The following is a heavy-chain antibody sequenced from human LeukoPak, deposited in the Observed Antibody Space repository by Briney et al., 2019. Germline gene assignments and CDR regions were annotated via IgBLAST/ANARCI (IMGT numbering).Heavy chain of an antibody. D-gene: IGHD2-15*01. CDR2: IWYDGSNK. V-gene: IGHV3-33*08. J-gene: IGHJ4*02. CDR3: ARVSPRYCSGGSCYSDY. Sequence: GGSLRLSRAASGLTLSGQWMNWVRQAPGQGLEWVAVIWYDGSNKYYADSVKGRFTISRDNSKNTLYLQMNSLRAEDTAVYYCARVSPRYCSGGSCYSDYWGQGTLVTVSS. CDR1: GLTLSGQW.